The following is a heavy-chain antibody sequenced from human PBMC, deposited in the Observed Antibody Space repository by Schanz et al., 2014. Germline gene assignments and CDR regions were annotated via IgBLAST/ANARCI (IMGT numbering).Heavy chain of an antibody. CDR1: GYTFTSYA. CDR3: AFDRDDAYDI. V-gene: IGHV1-3*01. Sequence: QVQLVQSGSELKKPGASVKVSCKASGYTFTSYAMNWVRQAPGQGLEWVGWIGGSDGNTNFAQKFQGRVTMTRDTSTSTLYMDLSSLISEDTAVYYCAFDRDDAYDIWGQGTTVTVSS. CDR2: IGGSDGNT. J-gene: IGHJ3*02. D-gene: IGHD3-9*01.